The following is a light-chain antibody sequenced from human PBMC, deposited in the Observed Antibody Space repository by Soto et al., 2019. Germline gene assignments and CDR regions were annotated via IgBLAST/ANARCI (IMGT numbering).Light chain of an antibody. CDR2: GAS. Sequence: EIVMTQSPGTLSVSPGERATLSCRASQSVSISLAWYQQKPGQAPRLLIYGASTRATGFPARFSGSGSGTEFTLTISSLQSEDFALYYCQQYNNWPRTFGQGTKVDIK. J-gene: IGKJ1*01. CDR3: QQYNNWPRT. CDR1: QSVSIS. V-gene: IGKV3-15*01.